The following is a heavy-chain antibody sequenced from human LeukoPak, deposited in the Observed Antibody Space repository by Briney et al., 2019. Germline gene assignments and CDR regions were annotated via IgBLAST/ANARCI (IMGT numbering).Heavy chain of an antibody. CDR3: AKAVGSSGYFSRDAFDI. V-gene: IGHV3-23*01. J-gene: IGHJ3*02. CDR1: GFTFSSYA. D-gene: IGHD3-22*01. CDR2: ISGGGSGT. Sequence: PGGSQRLSYAPSGFTFSSYAMSWVRQAPGKGLEWVAVISGGGSGTYYADSVRGRFTISRDNSKNTVYLQMNSLRAEDTAIYYCAKAVGSSGYFSRDAFDIWGQGTMVTVSS.